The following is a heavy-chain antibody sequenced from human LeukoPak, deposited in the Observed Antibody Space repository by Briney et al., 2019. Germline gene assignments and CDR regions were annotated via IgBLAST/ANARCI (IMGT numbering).Heavy chain of an antibody. CDR3: AIFGGYSSSPPFDY. CDR1: GYTFTGYY. Sequence: ASVKVSCKASGYTFTGYYMHWVRQAPGQGLEWMGWINPNSGGTNYAQKFQGRVTMTRDTSISTAYMELSRLRSDDTAVYYCAIFGGYSSSPPFDYWGQGTLVTVSS. V-gene: IGHV1-2*02. CDR2: INPNSGGT. J-gene: IGHJ4*02. D-gene: IGHD6-6*01.